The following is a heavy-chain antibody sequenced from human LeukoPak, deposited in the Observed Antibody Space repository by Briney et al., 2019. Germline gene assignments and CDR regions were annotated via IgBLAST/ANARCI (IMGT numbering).Heavy chain of an antibody. CDR1: GGSISGYY. J-gene: IGHJ4*02. CDR3: ARHGQNDGYPLDY. V-gene: IGHV4-59*08. Sequence: PSETLSLTCTVSGGSISGYYWSWIRQPPGKGLEWIAYIHYSGSTNYNPPLKSRLTISVDTSKNQLSPKLNSVTDADTAVYYCARHGQNDGYPLDYWGQGTLVSVSS. D-gene: IGHD5-24*01. CDR2: IHYSGST.